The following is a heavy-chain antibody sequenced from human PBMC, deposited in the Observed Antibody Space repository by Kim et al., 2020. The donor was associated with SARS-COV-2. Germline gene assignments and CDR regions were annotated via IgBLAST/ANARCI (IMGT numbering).Heavy chain of an antibody. CDR2: IHYSGST. D-gene: IGHD3-10*01. J-gene: IGHJ4*02. CDR3: VRDRGITGGSHGPFDY. CDR1: GGSISSYY. Sequence: SETLSLTCTVSGGSISSYYWSWIRQPPGKGLEWIGYIHYSGSTNFNPSLKSRVTISVDTSKNQFSLRLTSVTAADTDVYYCVRDRGITGGSHGPFDYWGQGTLVTVSS. V-gene: IGHV4-59*01.